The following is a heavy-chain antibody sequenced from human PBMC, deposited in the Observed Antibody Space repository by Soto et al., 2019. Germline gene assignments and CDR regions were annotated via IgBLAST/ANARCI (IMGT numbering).Heavy chain of an antibody. Sequence: QVQLQESGPGLVKPSETLSLTCTVSGTSISGCYWSWIRKSAGKGLEWIGRIYATGTTDYNPSLKSRVMMSVDTSKKQFSLKLRSVTAADMAVYYCVRDGTKTLRDWFDPWGQGISVTVSS. J-gene: IGHJ5*02. D-gene: IGHD1-1*01. CDR3: VRDGTKTLRDWFDP. V-gene: IGHV4-4*07. CDR2: IYATGTT. CDR1: GTSISGCY.